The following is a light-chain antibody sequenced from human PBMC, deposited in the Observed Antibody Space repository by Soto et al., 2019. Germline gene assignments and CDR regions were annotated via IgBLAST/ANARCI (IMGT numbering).Light chain of an antibody. Sequence: EIVLTQSPVTLSLSPGERATLSFRAIQSVSSSYLAWYRQKPGQAPRLLIYDVSTRATGIPARFSGSGSGTEFTLTIGSLQPEDFAAYFCQQYTGTPQTFGQGTRLEIK. V-gene: IGKV3-20*01. CDR1: QSVSSSY. CDR3: QQYTGTPQT. CDR2: DVS. J-gene: IGKJ5*01.